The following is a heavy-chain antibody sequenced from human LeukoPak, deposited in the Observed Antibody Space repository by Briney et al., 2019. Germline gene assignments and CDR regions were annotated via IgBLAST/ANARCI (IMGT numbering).Heavy chain of an antibody. CDR3: ARIAGDSGAFDI. Sequence: ASVKVSCKASGGTFSSYAISWVRQAPGQGLEWMGGIIPIFGTANYAQKFQGRVTITADESTSTAYMELSSLRSEDTAVYYCARIAGDSGAFDIWGQGTMVTVSS. CDR2: IIPIFGTA. D-gene: IGHD6-13*01. V-gene: IGHV1-69*13. J-gene: IGHJ3*02. CDR1: GGTFSSYA.